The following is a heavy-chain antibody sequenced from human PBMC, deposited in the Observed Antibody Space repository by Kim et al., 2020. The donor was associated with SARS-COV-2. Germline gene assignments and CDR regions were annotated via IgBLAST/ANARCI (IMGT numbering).Heavy chain of an antibody. J-gene: IGHJ4*02. CDR3: ARDRGLRYFDWLDY. CDR2: ISYDGSNK. Sequence: GGSLRLSCAASGFTFSSYAMHWVRQAPGKGLEWVAVISYDGSNKYYADSVKGRFTISRDNSKNTLYLQMNSLRAEDTAVYYCARDRGLRYFDWLDYWGQG. CDR1: GFTFSSYA. V-gene: IGHV3-30*04. D-gene: IGHD3-9*01.